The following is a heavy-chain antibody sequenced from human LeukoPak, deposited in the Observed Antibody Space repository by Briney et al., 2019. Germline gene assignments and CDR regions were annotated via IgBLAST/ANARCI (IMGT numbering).Heavy chain of an antibody. CDR3: AKNRAVTPFYDY. CDR1: GVTLRNYA. CDR2: ISGDGEST. Sequence: GGSLRLSCAASGVTLRNYAMTWIRQAPGKGLQWVSVISGDGESTYYTDSVKGRFTISRDNSKNTLHLQMDSLRAEDTAIYYCAKNRAVTPFYDYWGQGTLVTVSS. D-gene: IGHD4-11*01. V-gene: IGHV3-23*01. J-gene: IGHJ4*02.